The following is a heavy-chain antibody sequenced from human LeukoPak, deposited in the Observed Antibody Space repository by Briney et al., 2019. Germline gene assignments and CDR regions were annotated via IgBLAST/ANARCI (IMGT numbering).Heavy chain of an antibody. D-gene: IGHD3-16*01. V-gene: IGHV3-23*01. Sequence: AGGSLRLSCVASGFTFSVYAMSWVRQGPGKGLEWVSGITPGSDFTSYADSVRGRFTISRDNSQNTLYLQMSTLRTEDTAIYYCAKWPEGAMDYFDYWGQGTLVTVSS. CDR2: ITPGSDFT. CDR1: GFTFSVYA. J-gene: IGHJ4*02. CDR3: AKWPEGAMDYFDY.